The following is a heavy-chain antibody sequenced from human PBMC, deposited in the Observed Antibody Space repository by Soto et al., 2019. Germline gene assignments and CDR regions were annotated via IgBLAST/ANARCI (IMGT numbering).Heavy chain of an antibody. CDR2: ISGSGGST. J-gene: IGHJ5*02. CDR1: GFTFSSYA. D-gene: IGHD3-16*01. CDR3: ARVLHTSSWFDP. Sequence: GGSLRLSCAASGFTFSSYAMSWVRQAPGKGLEWVSAISGSGGSTYYADSVKGRFTISRDNSKNTLYLQMNSLRAEDTAVYYRARVLHTSSWFDPWGQGTLVTVSS. V-gene: IGHV3-23*01.